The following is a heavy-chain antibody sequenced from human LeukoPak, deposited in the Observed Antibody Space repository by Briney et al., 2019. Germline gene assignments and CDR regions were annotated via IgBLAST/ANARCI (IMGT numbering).Heavy chain of an antibody. CDR2: NDGST. V-gene: IGHV4-59*08. CDR1: GASMSSNY. J-gene: IGHJ3*02. Sequence: SETLSLTCNVSGASMSSNYWSWIRQPPGKGLEWIGHNDGSTNYNPSLKSRVTISLDTSKNQFSLKLSSVTAADTAVYYCARGRGYGGNYLRAFDIWGQGTMVTVSS. D-gene: IGHD1-26*01. CDR3: ARGRGYGGNYLRAFDI.